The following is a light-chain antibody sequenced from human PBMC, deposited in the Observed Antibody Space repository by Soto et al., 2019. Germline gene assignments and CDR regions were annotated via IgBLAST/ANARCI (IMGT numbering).Light chain of an antibody. V-gene: IGLV1-47*01. CDR1: SSNIGNNY. CDR3: SSWDNHLNGPV. Sequence: QSTLTQPPSASGTPGQEVTISCSGSSSNIGNNYVYWYHQVPGKAPKLLIYRNNQRPSGVPDRFSGSKSDTSASLAITGLRSEDDGDYYCSSWDNHLNGPVFGGGTQLTVL. CDR2: RNN. J-gene: IGLJ7*01.